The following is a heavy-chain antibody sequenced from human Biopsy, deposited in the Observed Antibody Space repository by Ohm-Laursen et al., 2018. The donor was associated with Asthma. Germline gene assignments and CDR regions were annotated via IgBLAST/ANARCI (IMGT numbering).Heavy chain of an antibody. CDR3: AKYSVFYYRGGNDY. CDR1: GFTFSRFG. CDR2: ISYDGSNK. D-gene: IGHD1-26*01. J-gene: IGHJ4*02. V-gene: IGHV3-30*18. Sequence: SLRLSCAASGFTFSRFGMHWVRQAPGKGLEWVACISYDGSNKYYADSVKGRSTISRDNAKNTVYLQMNSLRAEDSAIYYCAKYSVFYYRGGNDYWGQGIVVTVSS.